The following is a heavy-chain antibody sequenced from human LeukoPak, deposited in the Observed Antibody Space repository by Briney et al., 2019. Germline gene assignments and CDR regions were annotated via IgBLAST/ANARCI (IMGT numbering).Heavy chain of an antibody. V-gene: IGHV3-23*01. CDR1: GFTFSSYA. CDR3: AKGRGYSGYDFFDY. D-gene: IGHD5-12*01. CDR2: ISASGGST. J-gene: IGHJ4*02. Sequence: PGGSLRLSCAAPGFTFSSYAMSWVRQAPGKGLEWVSAISASGGSTFYADSVKGRFTISRDNSQNTLYLQMNSLRAEDTALYYCAKGRGYSGYDFFDYWGQGTLVTVSS.